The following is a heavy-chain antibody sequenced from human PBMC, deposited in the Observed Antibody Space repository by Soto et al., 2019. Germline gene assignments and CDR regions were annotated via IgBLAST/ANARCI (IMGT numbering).Heavy chain of an antibody. CDR2: ISYSGIT. CDR1: GGSITGYY. Sequence: SETLSLTCTVSGGSITGYYWSWIRQPPGKGLEWIGYISYSGITNYNPSLKSRVTISVDTSKNHFSLKLSSVTVADTALYYCARLDYYYMDVWGKGTTVTVSS. J-gene: IGHJ6*03. CDR3: ARLDYYYMDV. V-gene: IGHV4-59*08.